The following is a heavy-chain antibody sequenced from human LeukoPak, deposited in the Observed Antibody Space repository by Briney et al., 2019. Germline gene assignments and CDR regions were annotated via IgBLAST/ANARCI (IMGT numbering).Heavy chain of an antibody. CDR2: ITGSGTNT. CDR3: AQSRGGWFDP. J-gene: IGHJ5*02. D-gene: IGHD3-16*01. Sequence: GGSLRLSCAASGFTFSSYAMGWVRQGPGKGLDWVSTITGSGTNTYYADSVKGRFTISRDNSKNTLYRQMNSLRAEDTAIYYCAQSRGGWFDPWGQGTLVTVSS. CDR1: GFTFSSYA. V-gene: IGHV3-23*01.